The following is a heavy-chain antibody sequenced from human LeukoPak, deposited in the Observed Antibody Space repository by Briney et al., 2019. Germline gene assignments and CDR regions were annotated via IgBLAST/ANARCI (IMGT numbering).Heavy chain of an antibody. CDR2: INPNSGGT. CDR3: ARAMVRGVITPDY. Sequence: ASVKVSCKASGCTFTGYYMYWVRQAPGQGLEWMGRINPNSGGTNYAQKFQGRVTMTRETSISTAYMELSRLRSDDTAVYYCARAMVRGVITPDYWGQGTLVTVSS. D-gene: IGHD3-10*01. J-gene: IGHJ4*02. CDR1: GCTFTGYY. V-gene: IGHV1-2*06.